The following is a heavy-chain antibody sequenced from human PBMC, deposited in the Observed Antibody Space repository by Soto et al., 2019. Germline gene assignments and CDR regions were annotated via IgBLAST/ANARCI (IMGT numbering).Heavy chain of an antibody. J-gene: IGHJ3*02. Sequence: EVQLVESGGGLIQPGGSLRLSCAASGFTVSDQYMNWVRQAPGKGLEWVSVIYTSGTTYYADSVKGRFTISRDNFKNTLYLQMNSLRAEDTAMYYCARDGFGRYDGSGSEAFDIWGQGTMVTVSS. CDR2: IYTSGTT. V-gene: IGHV3-53*01. D-gene: IGHD3-10*01. CDR3: ARDGFGRYDGSGSEAFDI. CDR1: GFTVSDQY.